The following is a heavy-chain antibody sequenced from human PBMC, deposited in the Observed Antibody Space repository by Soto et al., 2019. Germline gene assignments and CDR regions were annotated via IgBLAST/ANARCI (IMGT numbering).Heavy chain of an antibody. Sequence: EVQLVESGGGLVKPGGSLRLSCAVSGLTFSKAWMNWVRQAPGKGLEWVGRIKSKTDGEATDYGAPVKGRFTISRDDSKNMLYLQMSNLKTEDTAEYYCTTDYFWAFDIWGQGTKVTVSS. CDR3: TTDYFWAFDI. CDR1: GLTFSKAW. D-gene: IGHD3-3*01. CDR2: IKSKTDGEAT. J-gene: IGHJ3*02. V-gene: IGHV3-15*07.